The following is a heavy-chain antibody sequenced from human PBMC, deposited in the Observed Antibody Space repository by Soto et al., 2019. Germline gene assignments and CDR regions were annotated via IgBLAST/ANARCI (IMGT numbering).Heavy chain of an antibody. Sequence: GGSLRLSCSASGFSITDYAMSWVRQAPGKGLEWVSRISDSGTKTFYGDSVKGRFAISRDNSKNTLYLQMNGLRAEDTAVYYCAKENRGPLDYWGQGTPVTSPQ. CDR1: GFSITDYA. CDR3: AKENRGPLDY. J-gene: IGHJ4*02. V-gene: IGHV3-23*01. CDR2: ISDSGTKT.